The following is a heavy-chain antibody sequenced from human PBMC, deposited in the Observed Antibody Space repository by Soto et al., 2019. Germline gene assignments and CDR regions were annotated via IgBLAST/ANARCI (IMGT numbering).Heavy chain of an antibody. CDR1: GFTFSSQS. CDR3: ASLRGSPDY. J-gene: IGHJ4*02. CDR2: ISSGSSYI. Sequence: EVQLVESGGGLVQPGGSLRLSCVASGFTFSSQSMNWVRQAPGKGLECVSSISSGSSYIHYADSVKGRFTISRDNATNSLYLQMNSLRAEAAAVYYCASLRGSPDYWGQGTLVTVSS. D-gene: IGHD1-26*01. V-gene: IGHV3-21*01.